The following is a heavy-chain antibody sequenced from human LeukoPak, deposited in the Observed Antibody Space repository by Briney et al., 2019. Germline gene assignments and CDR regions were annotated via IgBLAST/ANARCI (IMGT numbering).Heavy chain of an antibody. CDR3: ARDRAAGRGLYYYYYYMDV. J-gene: IGHJ6*03. D-gene: IGHD6-13*01. Sequence: GGSLRLSWAASGFTFSSYEMNWVRQAPGKGLEWVSYISSSGSTIYYADSVKGRFTISRDNAKNSLYLQMNSLRAEDTAVYYCARDRAAGRGLYYYYYYMDVWGKGTTVTVSS. V-gene: IGHV3-48*03. CDR2: ISSSGSTI. CDR1: GFTFSSYE.